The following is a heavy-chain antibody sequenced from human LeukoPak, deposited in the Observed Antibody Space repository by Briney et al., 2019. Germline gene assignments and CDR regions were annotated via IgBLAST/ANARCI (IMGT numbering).Heavy chain of an antibody. CDR2: INLNSGGT. CDR3: AREALGIGSYRYFDY. D-gene: IGHD1-26*01. Sequence: ASVKVSCKASGYTFTGYYMHWVRQAPGQGLEWMGWINLNSGGTNYAQKFQGRVTMTRDTSISTAYMELSRLRSDDTAVYYCAREALGIGSYRYFDYWGQGTLVTVSS. V-gene: IGHV1-2*02. CDR1: GYTFTGYY. J-gene: IGHJ4*02.